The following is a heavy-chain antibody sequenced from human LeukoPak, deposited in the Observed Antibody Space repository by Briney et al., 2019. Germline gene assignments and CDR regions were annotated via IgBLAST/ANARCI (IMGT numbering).Heavy chain of an antibody. D-gene: IGHD3-9*01. J-gene: IGHJ4*02. V-gene: IGHV1-8*01. CDR1: GYTFTSYD. CDR2: MNPNSGNT. CDR3: ARAGWRYFDWKTYYFDY. Sequence: GASVKVSCKASGYTFTSYDINWVRQATGQGLEWMGWMNPNSGNTGYAQKFQGRVTMTRNTSISTAYMELCSLRSEDTAVYYCARAGWRYFDWKTYYFDYWGQGTLVTVSS.